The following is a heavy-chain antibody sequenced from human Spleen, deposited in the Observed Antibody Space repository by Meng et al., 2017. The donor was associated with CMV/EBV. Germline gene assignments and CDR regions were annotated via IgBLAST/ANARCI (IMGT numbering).Heavy chain of an antibody. J-gene: IGHJ4*02. CDR3: ASVDSSGY. V-gene: IGHV3-48*03. CDR2: ISSSDRTK. D-gene: IGHD5-12*01. CDR1: GFTFSGYE. Sequence: GESLKISCTVSGFTFSGYEMSWVRQAPGKGLEWISYISSSDRTKIYADSVKGRFTISRDNAKNSLYLQMNTLRAEDTAVYYCASVDSSGYWGQGTLVTVSS.